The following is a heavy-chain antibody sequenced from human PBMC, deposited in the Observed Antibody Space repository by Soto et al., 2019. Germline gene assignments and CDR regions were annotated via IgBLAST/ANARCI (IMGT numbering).Heavy chain of an antibody. CDR3: AREYDNPSSYDDSSGWSLGFVWFDP. V-gene: IGHV4-39*07. J-gene: IGHJ5*02. CDR2: VYYRGRS. CDR1: GGSVSNSNYY. D-gene: IGHD6-19*01. Sequence: PSETLSLTCTVSGGSVSNSNYYWGWIRQSPGKGLEWIGSVYYRGRSYSKSSVKSRVTISVDTSKNQFSLKLSSVTAADTAVYYCAREYDNPSSYDDSSGWSLGFVWFDPWGQGTLVTVSS.